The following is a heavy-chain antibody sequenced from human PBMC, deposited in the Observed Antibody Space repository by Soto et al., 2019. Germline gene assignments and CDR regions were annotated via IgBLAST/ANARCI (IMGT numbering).Heavy chain of an antibody. CDR1: GGPVTSYY. V-gene: IGHV4-59*02. D-gene: IGHD4-4*01. Sequence: PSETLSLTCTVSGGPVTSYYWSWIRQPPGKGMEWIGYLYYSGSTSYNPSLKSRVTMSVDMSKNQFSLTLTSVTAADTAVYYCARGTDYTQIASYHYGLDVWGQGTTVTVSS. CDR2: LYYSGST. CDR3: ARGTDYTQIASYHYGLDV. J-gene: IGHJ6*02.